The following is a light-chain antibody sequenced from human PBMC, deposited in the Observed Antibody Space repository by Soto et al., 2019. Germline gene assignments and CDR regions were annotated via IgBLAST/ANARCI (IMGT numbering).Light chain of an antibody. V-gene: IGKV1-5*03. CDR2: KAS. J-gene: IGKJ2*01. CDR1: QTISTW. CDR3: QHYKSYFYT. Sequence: DIKMTQSPSTLSASVGDRVTITCRASQTISTWLAWYQQKPGKAPKLLIYKASSLESGVPSRFSGSGSGTEFTLTISSLQPDDFATYYCQHYKSYFYTFGQGTKVDI.